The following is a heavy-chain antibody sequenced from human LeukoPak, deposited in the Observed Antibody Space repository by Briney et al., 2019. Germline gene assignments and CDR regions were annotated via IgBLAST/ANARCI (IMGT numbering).Heavy chain of an antibody. V-gene: IGHV4-38-2*02. D-gene: IGHD3-10*01. Sequence: SETLSLTCSFSGYSISSGYYWGWIRQPPGQGLEWIGNIYHSGSTYYNPSLKSRVTISVDTSKNQFSLKLSSVTAADTAVYYCARGGYYGSGNDFRFDPWGQGTLVTVSS. CDR2: IYHSGST. J-gene: IGHJ5*02. CDR3: ARGGYYGSGNDFRFDP. CDR1: GYSISSGYY.